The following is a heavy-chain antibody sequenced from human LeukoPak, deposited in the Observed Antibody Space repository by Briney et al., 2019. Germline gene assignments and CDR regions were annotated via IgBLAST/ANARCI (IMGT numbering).Heavy chain of an antibody. Sequence: GGSLRLSCAASGFTFSSYGMHWVRQAPGKGLEWVAFIRDDGSNKYYADSVKGRFTISRDNSKNTLYLQMNSLRAEDTAVYYCAKDEVLRFLEWLSPGAFDIWGQGTMVTVSS. J-gene: IGHJ3*02. CDR3: AKDEVLRFLEWLSPGAFDI. CDR1: GFTFSSYG. D-gene: IGHD3-3*01. CDR2: IRDDGSNK. V-gene: IGHV3-30*02.